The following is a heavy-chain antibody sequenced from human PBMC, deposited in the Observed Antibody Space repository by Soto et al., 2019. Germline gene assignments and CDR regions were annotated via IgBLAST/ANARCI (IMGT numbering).Heavy chain of an antibody. CDR3: ARGFSASKGSPPDF. V-gene: IGHV3-23*01. CDR2: VSWSGGST. Sequence: PGGSLRLSCAASGFTFCSFAKSEVHQAPSKELDCVSAVSWSGGSTYSADSVKGRFTISRDNSKTTLYLQMSSLRAEDTAVYYCARGFSASKGSPPDFWGQGSLVTV. CDR1: GFTFCSFA. J-gene: IGHJ4*02. D-gene: IGHD2-2*01.